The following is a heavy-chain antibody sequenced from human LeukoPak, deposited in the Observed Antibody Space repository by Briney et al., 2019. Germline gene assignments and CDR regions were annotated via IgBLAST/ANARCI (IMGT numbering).Heavy chain of an antibody. CDR3: ARAWEGYYYGMDV. CDR1: GFTVSSNY. J-gene: IGHJ6*02. V-gene: IGHV3-53*01. Sequence: PGGSLRLSCAASGFTVSSNYMSWVRQAPGKGLEWVSVIYSGGSTYYADSVKGRFTISRDNSKNTLYLQMNSLRAEDTAVYYCARAWEGYYYGMDVWGQGTTVTVSS. D-gene: IGHD1-26*01. CDR2: IYSGGST.